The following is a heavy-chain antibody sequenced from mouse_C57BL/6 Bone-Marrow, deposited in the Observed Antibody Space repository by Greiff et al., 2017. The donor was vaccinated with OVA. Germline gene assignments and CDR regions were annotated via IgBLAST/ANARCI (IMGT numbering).Heavy chain of an antibody. CDR1: GYTFTSYW. Sequence: QVQLQQPGAELVRPGSSVKLSCKASGYTFTSYWMHWVKQRPIQGLEWIGNIDPSDSETHYNQKFKDKATLTVDKSSSTAYMQLSSLTSEDSAVYYCARLYDYEAYWYFDVWGTGTTVTVSS. V-gene: IGHV1-52*01. CDR3: ARLYDYEAYWYFDV. D-gene: IGHD2-4*01. CDR2: IDPSDSET. J-gene: IGHJ1*03.